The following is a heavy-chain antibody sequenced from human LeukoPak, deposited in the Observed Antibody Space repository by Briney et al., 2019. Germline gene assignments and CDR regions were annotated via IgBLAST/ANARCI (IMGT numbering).Heavy chain of an antibody. CDR1: GFTFSSYG. CDR3: ARVSPGLYYYMDV. V-gene: IGHV3-23*01. Sequence: PGGTLRLSCAASGFTFSSYGMSWVRQAPGKGLEWVSAISGSGGSTSYAQKFQGRVTMTRDMSTSTVYMELSSLRSEDTAVYYCARVSPGLYYYMDVWGKGTTVTVSS. J-gene: IGHJ6*03. CDR2: ISGSGGST. D-gene: IGHD2/OR15-2a*01.